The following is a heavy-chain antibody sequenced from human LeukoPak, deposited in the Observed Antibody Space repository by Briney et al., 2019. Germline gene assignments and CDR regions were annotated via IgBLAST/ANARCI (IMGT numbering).Heavy chain of an antibody. J-gene: IGHJ4*02. V-gene: IGHV3-7*01. D-gene: IGHD2/OR15-2a*01. CDR2: MKQDGSEK. CDR1: GFTFNSYW. Sequence: LSGGSLRLSCAASGFTFNSYWMSWVRQAPGKGLEWVAKMKQDGSEKYYVDSVKGRFTISRDNAKNSLYLQMNSLRAEDTAVYYCATDLSIYFRSGNFGFWGQGTLVTVSS. CDR3: ATDLSIYFRSGNFGF.